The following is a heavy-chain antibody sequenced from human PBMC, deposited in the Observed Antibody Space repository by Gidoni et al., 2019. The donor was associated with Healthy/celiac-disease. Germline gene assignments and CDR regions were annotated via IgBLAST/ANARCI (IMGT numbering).Heavy chain of an antibody. CDR2: INHSGRT. CDR1: GVSFSGYS. D-gene: IGHD2-8*01. Sequence: QVQLQQWGAGLLRASETLSLTSPVYGVSFSGYSWTWIRQPPGKGLEWIGEINHSGRTTYNPSLKSRVTISVDTSKNQFSLKLSSVTAADTAVYYCVSIHYNDGVRGWFDPWGQGTLVTVSS. J-gene: IGHJ5*02. V-gene: IGHV4-34*01. CDR3: VSIHYNDGVRGWFDP.